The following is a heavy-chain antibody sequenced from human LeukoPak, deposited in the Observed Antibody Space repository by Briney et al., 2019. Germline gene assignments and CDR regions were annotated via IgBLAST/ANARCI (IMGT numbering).Heavy chain of an antibody. CDR1: GFTLSRYS. V-gene: IGHV3-21*01. D-gene: IGHD3-22*01. Sequence: GGSLRLSCAASGFTLSRYSINWVRQAPGKGLEWVSSISSSSSYIYYTDSVKGRFTISRDNAKNSLYLQMNSLRAEDTAVYYCARGPDYYDSSGYYSSYWGQGTLVTVSS. CDR2: ISSSSSYI. J-gene: IGHJ4*02. CDR3: ARGPDYYDSSGYYSSY.